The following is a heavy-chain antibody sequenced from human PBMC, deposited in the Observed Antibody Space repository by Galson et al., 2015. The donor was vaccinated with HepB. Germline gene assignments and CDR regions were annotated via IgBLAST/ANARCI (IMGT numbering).Heavy chain of an antibody. CDR3: AREMTTITDTNWFDP. V-gene: IGHV1-46*01. Sequence: SVKVSCKASGYTFTSYYIHWVQQAPGQGLEWMGMIDPSGGTTNYAPKFQGRVTITADESTSTAYMELSSLRSEDTAVYYCAREMTTITDTNWFDPWGQGTLVTVSS. J-gene: IGHJ5*02. CDR2: IDPSGGTT. D-gene: IGHD5-24*01. CDR1: GYTFTSYY.